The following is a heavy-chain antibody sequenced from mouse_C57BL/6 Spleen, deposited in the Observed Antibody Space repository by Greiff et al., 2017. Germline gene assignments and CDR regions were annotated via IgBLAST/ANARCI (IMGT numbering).Heavy chain of an antibody. CDR3: TPITTVVVPSFDY. J-gene: IGHJ2*01. D-gene: IGHD1-1*01. V-gene: IGHV6-3*01. Sequence: EVQGVESGGGLVQPGGSMKLSCVASGFTFSNYWVNWVRQSPEKGLEWVAQIRLKSDNYATHYAESGKGRFTISRDESKSSVYLQMNNLRAEATGIYYCTPITTVVVPSFDYWGQGTTLTVSS. CDR2: IRLKSDNYAT. CDR1: GFTFSNYW.